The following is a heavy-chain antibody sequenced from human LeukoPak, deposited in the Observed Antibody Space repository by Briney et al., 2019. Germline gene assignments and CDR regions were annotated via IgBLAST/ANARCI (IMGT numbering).Heavy chain of an antibody. CDR1: GFTFSDYG. J-gene: IGHJ4*02. Sequence: GGSLRLSCAASGFTFSDYGMYWVRQAPGKGLEWVAVIWYDGSKKYHADSVKGRFTISRDNSKNTLYLQMNSLRAEDTAVYYCAKEPKVGYSYGFDYWGQGTLVTVSS. V-gene: IGHV3-33*06. D-gene: IGHD5-18*01. CDR3: AKEPKVGYSYGFDY. CDR2: IWYDGSKK.